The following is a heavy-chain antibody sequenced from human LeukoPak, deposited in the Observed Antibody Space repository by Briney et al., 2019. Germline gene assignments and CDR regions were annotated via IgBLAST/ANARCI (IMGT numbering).Heavy chain of an antibody. Sequence: GGSLRLSCAASGFTFSHYGMNWVRQAPGKGLVWVSGIRSNGVTTYYADSVKGRFTISRDNAKNSLYLQMNSLRAEDTAVYYCAELGITMIGGVWGKGTTVTISS. CDR2: IRSNGVTT. J-gene: IGHJ6*04. V-gene: IGHV3-48*04. CDR3: AELGITMIGGV. D-gene: IGHD3-10*02. CDR1: GFTFSHYG.